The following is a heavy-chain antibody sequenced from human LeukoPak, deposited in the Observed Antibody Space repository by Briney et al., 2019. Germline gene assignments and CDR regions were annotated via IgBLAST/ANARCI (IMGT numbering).Heavy chain of an antibody. J-gene: IGHJ4*02. Sequence: QASETLSLTCTVSGGSISSSSYYWGWIRQPPGKGLEWIGSIYYSGSTYYNPSLKSRVTISVDTSKNQFSLKLSFVTAADTAVYYCAREPGYYDSSGYSYYFDYWGQGTLVTVSS. CDR1: GGSISSSSYY. D-gene: IGHD3-22*01. V-gene: IGHV4-39*07. CDR3: AREPGYYDSSGYSYYFDY. CDR2: IYYSGST.